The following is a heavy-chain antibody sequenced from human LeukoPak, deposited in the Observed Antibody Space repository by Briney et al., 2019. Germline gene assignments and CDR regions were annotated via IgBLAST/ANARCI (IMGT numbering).Heavy chain of an antibody. J-gene: IGHJ4*02. V-gene: IGHV4-30-2*01. CDR1: GGSISSGGYS. CDR3: ARGEAAALDY. Sequence: SETLSLTCAVSGGSISSGGYSWSWIRQPPGKGLEWIGYIYHSGSTYYNPSLKSRVTISVDRSKNQFSLKLSSVTAADTAVYYCARGEAAALDYWGQGTLVTVSS. D-gene: IGHD6-13*01. CDR2: IYHSGST.